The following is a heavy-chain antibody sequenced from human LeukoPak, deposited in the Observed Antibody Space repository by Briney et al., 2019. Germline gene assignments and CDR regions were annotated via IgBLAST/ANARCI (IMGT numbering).Heavy chain of an antibody. Sequence: ASVKVTCKASGYTFTSYYMHWVRQAPGQGLEWMGIINPSGGSTSYAQKFQGRVTMTRDTSTSTVYMELSSLRSEDTAVYYCARDIPPYAFDIWGQGTMVTVSS. CDR2: INPSGGST. CDR3: ARDIPPYAFDI. J-gene: IGHJ3*02. CDR1: GYTFTSYY. V-gene: IGHV1-46*01.